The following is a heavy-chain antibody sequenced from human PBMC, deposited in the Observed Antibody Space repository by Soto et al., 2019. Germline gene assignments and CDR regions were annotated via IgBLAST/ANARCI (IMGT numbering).Heavy chain of an antibody. D-gene: IGHD2-8*01. J-gene: IGHJ4*02. CDR1: GDSMSDRNW. CDR3: ARRDDCSNGVCFMNYFDS. CDR2: ISHSGTT. Sequence: LSEKLSLSCTGSGDSMSDRNWWGWVRQSPGKGLEWIGEISHSGTTNYSPSLQSRVTTSLDKSKRQFFLKVTSVTAADTAVYYCARRDDCSNGVCFMNYFDSWGQGILVT. V-gene: IGHV4-4*02.